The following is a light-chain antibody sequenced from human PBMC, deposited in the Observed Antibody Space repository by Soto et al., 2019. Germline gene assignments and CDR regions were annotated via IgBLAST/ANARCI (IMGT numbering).Light chain of an antibody. Sequence: QSALTQPASVSGSPGQAITISCTGTSSDVGGYNFVSWYQQHPGKAPKLMIYDVSNRPSGVSNRSSGSKSGNAASLTISGRQAEDEAEYYCSSYTNSGTNVVFGGGTKLTVL. CDR3: SSYTNSGTNVV. J-gene: IGLJ2*01. CDR2: DVS. V-gene: IGLV2-14*01. CDR1: SSDVGGYNF.